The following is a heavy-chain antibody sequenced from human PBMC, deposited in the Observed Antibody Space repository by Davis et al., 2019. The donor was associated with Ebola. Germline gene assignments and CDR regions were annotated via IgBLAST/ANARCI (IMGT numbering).Heavy chain of an antibody. CDR3: AREWLLYFDY. Sequence: SVKVSCKASGGTLSSYGISWVRQAPGQGLEWMGGIIPIFGTANYAQKFQGRVTITADESTSTAYMELSSLRSEDTAVYYCAREWLLYFDYWGQGTLVTVSS. CDR2: IIPIFGTA. CDR1: GGTLSSYG. V-gene: IGHV1-69*13. D-gene: IGHD3-3*01. J-gene: IGHJ4*02.